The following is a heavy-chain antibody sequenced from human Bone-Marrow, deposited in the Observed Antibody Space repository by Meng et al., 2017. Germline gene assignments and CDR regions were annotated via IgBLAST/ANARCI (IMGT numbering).Heavy chain of an antibody. Sequence: GESLKISCAVSGFSFSNYEMSWVRQAPGKGLEWVSYISSSGTTKYYADSVKGRFTISRDNAKNSLFLYMNSPRGDDTAVYYCARDSSGSGDEIDCWGQGTLVTVSS. CDR3: ARDSSGSGDEIDC. J-gene: IGHJ4*02. CDR2: ISSSGTTK. V-gene: IGHV3-48*03. D-gene: IGHD3-10*01. CDR1: GFSFSNYE.